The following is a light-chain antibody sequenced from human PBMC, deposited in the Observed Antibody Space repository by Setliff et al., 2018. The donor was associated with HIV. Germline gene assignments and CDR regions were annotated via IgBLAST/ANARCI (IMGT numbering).Light chain of an antibody. CDR1: SSDIGSYNL. CDR3: CSYAGRNTFYV. CDR2: EVS. V-gene: IGLV2-23*02. J-gene: IGLJ1*01. Sequence: QSALTQPASVSGSPGQSITISCTGTSSDIGSYNLVSWYQQHPGKAPKLMIYEVSKRPSEVSNRFSGSKSGNTASLTISGLQAEDEADYYCCSYAGRNTFYVLGTGTKVTVL.